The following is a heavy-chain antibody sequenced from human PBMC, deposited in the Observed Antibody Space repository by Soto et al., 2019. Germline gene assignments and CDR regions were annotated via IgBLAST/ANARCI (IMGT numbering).Heavy chain of an antibody. CDR2: ISAYNGNT. V-gene: IGHV1-18*01. J-gene: IGHJ4*02. CDR1: GYTFTSYG. Sequence: QVQLVQSGAEVKKPGASVKVSCKASGYTFTSYGISWVRQAPGQGLEWMGWISAYNGNTNYAQKLQGRVTMTTDTSMSTAYMEPRSLRSEATAVYYCARETVAVTTGFDYWGQGTLVTVSS. D-gene: IGHD6-19*01. CDR3: ARETVAVTTGFDY.